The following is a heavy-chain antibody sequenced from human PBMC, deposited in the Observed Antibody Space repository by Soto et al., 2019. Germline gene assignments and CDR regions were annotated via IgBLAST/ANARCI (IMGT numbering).Heavy chain of an antibody. J-gene: IGHJ6*02. D-gene: IGHD5-18*01. V-gene: IGHV3-21*01. CDR3: TRGSGYTYRDV. CDR2: ISSSSTYK. Sequence: GESLKISCAASGFPFNRNSMNWVRQAPGKGPEWVSSISSSSTYKYYTDSVEGRFTISRDNSKNSVYLQMNSLRAEDTAVYFCTRGSGYTYRDVWGQGTTVTVSS. CDR1: GFPFNRNS.